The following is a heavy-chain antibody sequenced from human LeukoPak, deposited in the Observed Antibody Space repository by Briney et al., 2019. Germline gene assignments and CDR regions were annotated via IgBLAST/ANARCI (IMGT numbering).Heavy chain of an antibody. CDR3: ARVPEMYSSSPDSL. Sequence: GGSLRLSCVASGFTVSSNYMSWVRQAPGKGLEWVSVIYSGGNTFYAGSVKGRFTISRHNSKNTLYLQMNSLRSEDTAVYYCARVPEMYSSSPDSLWGQGTMVTVSS. V-gene: IGHV3-53*04. D-gene: IGHD6-13*01. CDR1: GFTVSSNY. J-gene: IGHJ3*01. CDR2: IYSGGNT.